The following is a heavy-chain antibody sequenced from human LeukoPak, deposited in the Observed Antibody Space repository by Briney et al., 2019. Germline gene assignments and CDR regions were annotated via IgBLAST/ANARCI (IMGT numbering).Heavy chain of an antibody. Sequence: ASVKVSCKASGYTFTSYYMHWVRQAPGQSLEWMGWINGGNGKTKYSQNFQGRVTITRDTSASTGYMELRSLRSEDTAVYYCARDWLEPYDYYGMDVWGQGTTVTVSS. V-gene: IGHV1-3*01. J-gene: IGHJ6*02. CDR1: GYTFTSYY. CDR2: INGGNGKT. D-gene: IGHD5-12*01. CDR3: ARDWLEPYDYYGMDV.